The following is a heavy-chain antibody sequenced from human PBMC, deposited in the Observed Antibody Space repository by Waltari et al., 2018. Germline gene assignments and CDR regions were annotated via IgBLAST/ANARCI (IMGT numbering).Heavy chain of an antibody. D-gene: IGHD3-16*02. V-gene: IGHV1-8*01. J-gene: IGHJ2*01. CDR3: ARAPFEELSLSNWYFDL. Sequence: QVQLVQSGAEVKKPGASVKVSCKASGYTFTSYDLNWVRQATGQGLEWMGWMNPNSGNTGYAQKFQGRVTMTRNTSISTAYMELSSLRSEDTAVYYCARAPFEELSLSNWYFDLWGRGTLVTVSS. CDR1: GYTFTSYD. CDR2: MNPNSGNT.